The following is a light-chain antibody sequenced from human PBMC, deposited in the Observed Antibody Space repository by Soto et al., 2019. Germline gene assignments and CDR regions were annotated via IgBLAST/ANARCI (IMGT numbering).Light chain of an antibody. CDR2: DVS. CDR1: QTLSSW. Sequence: DIQMTQSPSTLSASVGDRVTITCRASQTLSSWLASYQQKPGKAPELLIYDVSSLASRVPSRFSGSGSGTEFTLPVSSLQPADFATYYYQQYNGYRLTFGGGTKVDIK. V-gene: IGKV1-5*01. CDR3: QQYNGYRLT. J-gene: IGKJ4*01.